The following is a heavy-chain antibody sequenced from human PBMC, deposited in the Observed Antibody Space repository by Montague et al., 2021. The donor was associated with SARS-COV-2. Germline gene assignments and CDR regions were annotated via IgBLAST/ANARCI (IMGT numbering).Heavy chain of an antibody. D-gene: IGHD3-22*01. J-gene: IGHJ3*01. Sequence: SLRLSCAASGFTLTSGFSFSYSTMHWVRQAPGKGLEWVAVISYDGTKEYWADSVKGRFTISRDNSKNTLYLQMNGLRTEDTAVYYCARKSDSSAYYAFDVWGQGTMVTVSS. CDR1: GFTLTSGFSFSYST. CDR2: ISYDGTKE. V-gene: IGHV3-30*04. CDR3: ARKSDSSAYYAFDV.